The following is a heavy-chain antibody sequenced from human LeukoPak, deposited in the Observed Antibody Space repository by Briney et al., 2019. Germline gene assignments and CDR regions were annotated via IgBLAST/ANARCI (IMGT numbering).Heavy chain of an antibody. CDR3: AKDGTAGVRGARIVVYYYYYGMDV. CDR1: GFTFSSYA. V-gene: IGHV3-23*01. CDR2: ISGSGGST. D-gene: IGHD3-10*01. J-gene: IGHJ6*02. Sequence: GGSLRLSCAASGFTFSSYAMSWVRQAPGKGLEWVSAISGSGGSTYYADSVKGRFTISRDNSKNTLYLQMNSLRAEDTAVYYCAKDGTAGVRGARIVVYYYYYGMDVWGQGTTVTVSS.